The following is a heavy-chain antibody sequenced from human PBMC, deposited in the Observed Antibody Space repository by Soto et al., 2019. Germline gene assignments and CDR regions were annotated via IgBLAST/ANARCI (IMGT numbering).Heavy chain of an antibody. Sequence: SETLSLTCTVSGGSISSYYWSWIRQPPGKGLEWIGYIYYSGSTNYNPSLKSRVTISVDTSKNQFSLKLSSVTAADTAVYYCARSPPYCSGGSCYPNWFDPWGQGTLVTVSS. D-gene: IGHD2-15*01. CDR1: GGSISSYY. CDR2: IYYSGST. J-gene: IGHJ5*02. V-gene: IGHV4-59*01. CDR3: ARSPPYCSGGSCYPNWFDP.